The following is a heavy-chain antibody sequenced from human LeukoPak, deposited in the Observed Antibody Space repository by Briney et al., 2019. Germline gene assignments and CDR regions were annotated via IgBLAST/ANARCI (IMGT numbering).Heavy chain of an antibody. V-gene: IGHV3-23*01. D-gene: IGHD2-15*01. CDR1: GFTFSSYA. J-gene: IGHJ4*02. CDR3: AKDRVVVAATRLWYFDY. CDR2: ISGSGGST. Sequence: PGGSLRLSCAASGFTFSSYAMSWVRQAPGKGLEWVSAISGSGGSTYYADSVKGRFTISRDNSKNTLYLQMNSLRAEDTAVYYCAKDRVVVAATRLWYFDYWGQGTLVTVSS.